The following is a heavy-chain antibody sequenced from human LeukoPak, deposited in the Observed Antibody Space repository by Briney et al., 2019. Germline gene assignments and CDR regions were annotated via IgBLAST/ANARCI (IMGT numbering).Heavy chain of an antibody. J-gene: IGHJ6*03. CDR1: GGSISSSSYY. CDR2: IYYSGST. CDR3: ARQISWEYYYYYYMDV. Sequence: SETLSLTCTVSGGSISSSSYYWGWIRQPPGKGLEWIGSIYYSGSTYYNPSLKSRVTISVDTSKNQFSLKLSSVTAADTAVYYCARQISWEYYYYYYMDVWGKGTTVTISS. V-gene: IGHV4-39*01. D-gene: IGHD1-26*01.